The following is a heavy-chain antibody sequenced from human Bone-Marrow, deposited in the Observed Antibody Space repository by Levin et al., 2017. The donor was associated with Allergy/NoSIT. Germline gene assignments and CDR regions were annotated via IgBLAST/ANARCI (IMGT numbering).Heavy chain of an antibody. Sequence: GGSLRLSCAASGFTFSSYWMSWVRQAPGKGLEWVANIKQDGSEKYYVDSVKGRFTISRDNAKNSLYLQMNSLRAEDTAVYYCARDLGVVVVAATYYGMDGWGQGTTVTVSS. CDR2: IKQDGSEK. J-gene: IGHJ6*02. CDR3: ARDLGVVVVAATYYGMDG. V-gene: IGHV3-7*01. D-gene: IGHD2-15*01. CDR1: GFTFSSYW.